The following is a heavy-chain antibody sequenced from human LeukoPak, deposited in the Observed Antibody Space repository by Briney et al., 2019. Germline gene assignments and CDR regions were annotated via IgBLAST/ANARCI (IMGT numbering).Heavy chain of an antibody. CDR1: GGSISSSSYY. J-gene: IGHJ5*02. V-gene: IGHV4-39*01. Sequence: SETLSLTCTVSGGSISSSSYYWGWIRQPPGKGLEWIGSIYYSGSTYYNPSLKSRVTISVDTSRNQFSLKLSSVTAADTAVYYCARQRSLLTVAWFDPWGQGTLVTVSS. D-gene: IGHD6-19*01. CDR2: IYYSGST. CDR3: ARQRSLLTVAWFDP.